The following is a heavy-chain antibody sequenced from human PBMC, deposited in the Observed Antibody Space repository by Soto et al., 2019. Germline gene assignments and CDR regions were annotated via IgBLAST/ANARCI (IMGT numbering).Heavy chain of an antibody. J-gene: IGHJ6*02. CDR3: ARDPGGYCTNGVCYQGYGMDV. CDR1: GGSISSGGYY. Sequence: PSETLSLTCTVSGGSISSGGYYWSWIRQHPGKGLEWIGYIYYSGSTYYNPSLKSRVTISVDTSKNQFSLKLSSVTAADTAVYYCARDPGGYCTNGVCYQGYGMDVWGQGTTVTVSS. V-gene: IGHV4-31*02. CDR2: IYYSGST. D-gene: IGHD2-8*01.